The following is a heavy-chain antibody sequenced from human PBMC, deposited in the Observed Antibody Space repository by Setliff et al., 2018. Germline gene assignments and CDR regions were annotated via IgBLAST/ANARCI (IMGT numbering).Heavy chain of an antibody. V-gene: IGHV1-18*01. CDR2: ISAYSGNT. Sequence: VKVSCKASGYTFTSPGISWVRQAPGQGLEWMGWISAYSGNTNYAQRLQGRVTMTTDTSTSTAYMELRSLRSDDTAVYYCARSESWYGSFDYWGQGTLVTVSS. D-gene: IGHD6-13*01. CDR3: ARSESWYGSFDY. J-gene: IGHJ4*02. CDR1: GYTFTSPG.